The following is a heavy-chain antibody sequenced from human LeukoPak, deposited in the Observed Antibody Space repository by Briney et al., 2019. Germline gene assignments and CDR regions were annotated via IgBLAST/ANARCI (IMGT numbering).Heavy chain of an antibody. Sequence: PGGSLRLSCAASEFTFSDYYMSWIRQAPGKGLEWVSYISSGGTITHYADSVKGRFPISRDNAKNLLYLQMNSLRAEDTAVYYCARDPTPVTTVTTFDYWGQGTLVTVSS. CDR3: ARDPTPVTTVTTFDY. CDR1: EFTFSDYY. V-gene: IGHV3-11*04. D-gene: IGHD4-17*01. CDR2: ISSGGTIT. J-gene: IGHJ4*02.